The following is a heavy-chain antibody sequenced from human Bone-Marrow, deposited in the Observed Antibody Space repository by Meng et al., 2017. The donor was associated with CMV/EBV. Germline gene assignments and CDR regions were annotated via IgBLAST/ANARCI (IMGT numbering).Heavy chain of an antibody. CDR2: IRYDGGDK. V-gene: IGHV3-30*02. CDR1: GFIFSSYG. J-gene: IGHJ5*02. D-gene: IGHD3-10*01. Sequence: GESLKISCAASGFIFSSYGMHWVRQAPGKGLEWVAFIRYDGGDKYYADSVKGRFTISRDNSKNTLCLQMNSLRAEDTAVYYCATLSTGVPWFDPWGQGTLVTVSS. CDR3: ATLSTGVPWFDP.